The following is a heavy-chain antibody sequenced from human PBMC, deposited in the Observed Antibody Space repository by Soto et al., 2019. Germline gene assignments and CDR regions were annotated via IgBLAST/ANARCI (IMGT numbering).Heavy chain of an antibody. CDR1: GYTLTRYG. Sequence: AAVKVSFKTSGYTLTRYGVSWVRQATGQGLEWMGWISAYNGNTNYAQKLQGRVTMTTDTSTSTAYMELRSLRSDDTAVYYCARGRVPAAKYYYYYGMDVWGQGTKVTVSS. D-gene: IGHD2-2*01. CDR3: ARGRVPAAKYYYYYGMDV. J-gene: IGHJ6*02. V-gene: IGHV1-18*01. CDR2: ISAYNGNT.